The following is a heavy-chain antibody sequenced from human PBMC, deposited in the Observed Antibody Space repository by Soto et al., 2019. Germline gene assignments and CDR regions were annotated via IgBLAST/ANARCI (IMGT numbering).Heavy chain of an antibody. D-gene: IGHD3-16*01. CDR3: AKGILSATIGPYAMDV. CDR1: GFTFSEYS. Sequence: GGSLRLSCSASGFTFSEYSMHWVRQAPGKGLQYVSTISSDGDITYYADSVKGRFTISRDNSKNTLYVQVKSLRPEDTAVYYCAKGILSATIGPYAMDVWGQGTTVTVSS. J-gene: IGHJ6*02. V-gene: IGHV3-64*04. CDR2: ISSDGDIT.